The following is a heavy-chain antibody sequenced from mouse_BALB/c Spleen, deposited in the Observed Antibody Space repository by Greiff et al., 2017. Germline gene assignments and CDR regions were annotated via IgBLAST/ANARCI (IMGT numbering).Heavy chain of an antibody. CDR1: GYTFTSYT. V-gene: IGHV1-4*01. D-gene: IGHD2-4*01. J-gene: IGHJ3*01. Sequence: VQRVESGAELARPGASVKMSCKASGYTFTSYTMHWVKQRPGQGLEWIGYINPSSGYTNYNQKFKDKATLTADKSSSTAYMQLSSLTSEDSAVYYCARGKYDYDETFAYWGQGTLVTVSA. CDR2: INPSSGYT. CDR3: ARGKYDYDETFAY.